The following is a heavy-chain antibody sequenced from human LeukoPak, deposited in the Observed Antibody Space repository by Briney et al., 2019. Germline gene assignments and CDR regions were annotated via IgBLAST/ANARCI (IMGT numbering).Heavy chain of an antibody. CDR3: VFGVDFDY. CDR1: GASFSDYY. D-gene: IGHD3-10*01. V-gene: IGHV4-34*01. Sequence: PSETLSLTCAVYGASFSDYYWSWIRQPPGKGLEWIGEINHSQSTNYNASLESRVTISVDTSKNQSSLKLSSVTAADTAVYYCVFGVDFDYWGQGTLVTVSS. CDR2: INHSQST. J-gene: IGHJ4*02.